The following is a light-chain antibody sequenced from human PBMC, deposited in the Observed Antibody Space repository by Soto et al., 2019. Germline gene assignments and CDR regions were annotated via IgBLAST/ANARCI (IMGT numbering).Light chain of an antibody. Sequence: QSVLPQPPSASSTPGQTVTISCSGSTSNIGTFYVYWYQHLPGTAPKLLIYLGDQRASGVSDRFSGSKSGTSASLAINGLRSDDEADYDGAAWDDNLNAYVFGSGTKLTVL. CDR2: LGD. CDR1: TSNIGTFY. CDR3: AAWDDNLNAYV. V-gene: IGLV1-47*02. J-gene: IGLJ1*01.